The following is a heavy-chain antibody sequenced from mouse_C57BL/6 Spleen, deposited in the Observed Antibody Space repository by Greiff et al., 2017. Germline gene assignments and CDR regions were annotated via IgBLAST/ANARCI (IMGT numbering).Heavy chain of an antibody. Sequence: QVQLQQPGAELVKPGASVKLSCKASGYTFTSYWMHWVKQRPGQGLEWIGMIHPNSGSTNYNEKFKSKATLTVDKSSSTAYMQLISLTSEDSAVYYCARSGGDCYWYFDVWGTGTTVTVSS. J-gene: IGHJ1*03. CDR2: IHPNSGST. CDR1: GYTFTSYW. D-gene: IGHD2-13*01. V-gene: IGHV1-64*01. CDR3: ARSGGDCYWYFDV.